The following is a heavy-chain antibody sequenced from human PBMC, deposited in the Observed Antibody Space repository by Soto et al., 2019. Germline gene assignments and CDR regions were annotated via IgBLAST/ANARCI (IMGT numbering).Heavy chain of an antibody. V-gene: IGHV3-11*05. D-gene: IGHD1-26*01. CDR2: ISSSSSYT. Sequence: QVQLVESGGGLVKPGGSLRLSCAASGFTFSDYYMSWLRQAPGKGLEWVSYISSSSSYTNYADSVKGGFTIPSDNAKNYLYLQINSLRAEDAAVYYCARSVGANSIDYWGQGTLVTVSS. CDR3: ARSVGANSIDY. J-gene: IGHJ4*02. CDR1: GFTFSDYY.